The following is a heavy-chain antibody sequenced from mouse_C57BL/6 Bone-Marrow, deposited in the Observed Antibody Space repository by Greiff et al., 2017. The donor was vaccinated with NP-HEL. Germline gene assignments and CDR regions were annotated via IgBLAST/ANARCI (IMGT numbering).Heavy chain of an antibody. Sequence: VQLQQPGAELVKPGASVKMSCKASGYTFTSYWITWVKQRPGQGLEWIGDIYPGSGSTNYNEKFKSKATLTVDTSSCTAYMQLSSLTSEDSAVYYCASGRTAQVGAMDYWGQGTSVTVSS. CDR3: ASGRTAQVGAMDY. D-gene: IGHD3-2*02. CDR1: GYTFTSYW. V-gene: IGHV1-55*01. J-gene: IGHJ4*01. CDR2: IYPGSGST.